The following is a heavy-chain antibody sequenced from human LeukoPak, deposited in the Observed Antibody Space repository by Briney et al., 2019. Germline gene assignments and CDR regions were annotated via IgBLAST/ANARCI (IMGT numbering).Heavy chain of an antibody. J-gene: IGHJ4*02. CDR2: ISDSGGST. D-gene: IGHD3-10*01. CDR3: AKSHSEAQRGYFDY. V-gene: IGHV3-23*01. Sequence: GGSLQLSCAASGFSFSDAWMYWVRQAPGKGLEWVSTISDSGGSTYYADSVKGRFTISRDNSKSTLYLQVNSLRAEDTAVYYCAKSHSEAQRGYFDYWGQGTLVTVSS. CDR1: GFSFSDAW.